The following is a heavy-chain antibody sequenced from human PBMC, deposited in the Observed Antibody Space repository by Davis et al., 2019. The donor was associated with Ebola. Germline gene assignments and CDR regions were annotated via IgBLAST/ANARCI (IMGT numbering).Heavy chain of an antibody. CDR2: IYYSGST. V-gene: IGHV4-61*08. CDR3: ARDMYDRSSGWYHWFDP. Sequence: MPSETLSLTCTVSGGSISSGDYYWSWIRQPPGKGLEWIGYIYYSGSTNYNPSLKSRVTISVDTSKNQFSLKLSSVTAADTAVYYCARDMYDRSSGWYHWFDPWGQGTLVTVSS. CDR1: GGSISSGDYY. J-gene: IGHJ5*02. D-gene: IGHD6-19*01.